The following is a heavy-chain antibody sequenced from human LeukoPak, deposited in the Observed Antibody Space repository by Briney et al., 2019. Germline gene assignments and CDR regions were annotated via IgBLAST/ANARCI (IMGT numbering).Heavy chain of an antibody. CDR1: GFTVSSNY. D-gene: IGHD2-15*01. V-gene: IGHV3-66*01. CDR2: MYSGGNT. J-gene: IGHJ4*02. CDR3: ARDADGGLDY. Sequence: GGSLRLSCAASGFTVSSNYMSWVRQAPGKGLEWVSVMYSGGNTRCADSVKGRFTISRDNSKNTLYLQMNSLRAEDTAVYYCARDADGGLDYWGQGTLVTVSS.